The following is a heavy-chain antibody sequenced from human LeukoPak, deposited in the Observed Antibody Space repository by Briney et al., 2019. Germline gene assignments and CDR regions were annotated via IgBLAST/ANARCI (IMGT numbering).Heavy chain of an antibody. CDR1: GYTFTSYG. D-gene: IGHD3-3*01. CDR2: ISAYNGNT. V-gene: IGHV1-18*01. Sequence: ASVKVSCKASGYTFTSYGISWVRRAPGQGLEWMGWISAYNGNTNYAQKLQGRVTMTTDTSTSTAYMELRSLRSDDTAVYYCARDRDDFWSGTKYYFDYWGQGTLVTVSS. J-gene: IGHJ4*02. CDR3: ARDRDDFWSGTKYYFDY.